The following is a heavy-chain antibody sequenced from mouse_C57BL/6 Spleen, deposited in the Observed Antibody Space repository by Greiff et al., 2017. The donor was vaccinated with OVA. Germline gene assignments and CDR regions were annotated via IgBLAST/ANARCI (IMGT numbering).Heavy chain of an antibody. CDR1: GFTFSDYY. CDR3: ARQGGSNWFAY. Sequence: EVQLVESGGGLVQPGGSLKLSCAASGFTFSDYYMYLVRQTPEKRLEWVAYISNGGGSTYYPDTVKGRFTISRDNAKNTLYLQMSRLKSEDTAMYYCARQGGSNWFAYWGQGTLVTVSA. CDR2: ISNGGGST. J-gene: IGHJ3*01. V-gene: IGHV5-12*01. D-gene: IGHD1-1*01.